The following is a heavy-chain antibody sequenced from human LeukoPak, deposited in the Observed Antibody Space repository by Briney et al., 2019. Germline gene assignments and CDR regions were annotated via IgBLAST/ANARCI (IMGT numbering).Heavy chain of an antibody. J-gene: IGHJ4*02. Sequence: GGSLRLSCAASGFTFSSYAMSWVRQAPGKGLEWISAISGSGGSTYYADSVKGRFTISRDNSKNTLYLQMNSLRAEDTAVYYCAKDRSVVVVAATFDYWGQGTLVIVSS. CDR2: ISGSGGST. CDR1: GFTFSSYA. V-gene: IGHV3-23*01. CDR3: AKDRSVVVVAATFDY. D-gene: IGHD2-15*01.